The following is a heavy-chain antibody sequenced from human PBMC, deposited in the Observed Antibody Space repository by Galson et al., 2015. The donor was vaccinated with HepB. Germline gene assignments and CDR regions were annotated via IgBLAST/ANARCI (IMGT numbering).Heavy chain of an antibody. J-gene: IGHJ2*01. CDR1: GYSFTSYW. CDR3: ARRGGRNAARWYFDL. Sequence: QSGAEVKKPGESLRISCKGSGYSFTSYWISWVRQMPGKGLEWMGRIDPSDSYTNYSPSFQGHVTISADKSISTAYLQWSSLKASDTAMYYCARRGGRNAARWYFDLWGRGTLVTVSS. CDR2: IDPSDSYT. D-gene: IGHD1-26*01. V-gene: IGHV5-10-1*01.